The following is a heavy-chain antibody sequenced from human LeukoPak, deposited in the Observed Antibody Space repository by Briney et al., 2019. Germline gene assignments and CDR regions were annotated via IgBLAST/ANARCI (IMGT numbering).Heavy chain of an antibody. CDR1: GFTYSTYA. CDR3: AKGSRASRPYYFDY. Sequence: PGGSLRLSCAASGFTYSTYAMSWVRQAPGKGPEWISAITDSGGDTYYADSVKGRFTISRDNSKNALYLQMNSLRAEDTAVYYCAKGSRASRPYYFDYWGQGTLVTVSS. V-gene: IGHV3-23*01. D-gene: IGHD6-6*01. J-gene: IGHJ4*02. CDR2: ITDSGGDT.